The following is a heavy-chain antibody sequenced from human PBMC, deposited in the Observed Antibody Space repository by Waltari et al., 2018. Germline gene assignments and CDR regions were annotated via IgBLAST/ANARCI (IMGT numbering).Heavy chain of an antibody. CDR3: ARASTAIFGVVITGYNI. D-gene: IGHD3-3*01. V-gene: IGHV4-39*07. CDR1: GDAIMRNNYH. CDR2: IYNSGNT. J-gene: IGHJ3*02. Sequence: QLQESGPGLVKPSETVSLTCSVSGDAIMRNNYHWGWIRQSPGKGLEWIGSIYNSGNTYYNPSLKGRVFISVDASRNEFSLRLTTVTAADTAVYYCARASTAIFGVVITGYNIWGQGTMVTVSS.